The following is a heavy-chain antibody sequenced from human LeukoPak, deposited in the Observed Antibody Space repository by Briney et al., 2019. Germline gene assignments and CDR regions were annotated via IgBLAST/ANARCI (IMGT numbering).Heavy chain of an antibody. Sequence: ASVKVSCKASEYTFSVYHIHWVRLAPGQGLEWMAWINPNSGDTNYAQKFQGRVTMTRDTSISTAYMELSRLRSDDTAVYYCARVEGGWDSSGYYFEYFQHWGQGTLVTVSS. CDR1: EYTFSVYH. J-gene: IGHJ1*01. V-gene: IGHV1-2*02. CDR2: INPNSGDT. D-gene: IGHD3-22*01. CDR3: ARVEGGWDSSGYYFEYFQH.